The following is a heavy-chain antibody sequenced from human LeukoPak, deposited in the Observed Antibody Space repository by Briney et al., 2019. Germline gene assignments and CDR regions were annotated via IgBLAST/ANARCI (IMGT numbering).Heavy chain of an antibody. V-gene: IGHV3-30-3*01. CDR2: ISYDGSNK. Sequence: PGGSLRLSCAASGFTFSSYAMHWVRQAPGKGPEWVAVISYDGSNKYYADSVKGRFTISRDNSKNTLYLQMNSLRAEDTAVYCCARDHSGSYYVMGYYGMDVWGQGTTVTVSS. CDR3: ARDHSGSYYVMGYYGMDV. CDR1: GFTFSSYA. J-gene: IGHJ6*02. D-gene: IGHD1-26*01.